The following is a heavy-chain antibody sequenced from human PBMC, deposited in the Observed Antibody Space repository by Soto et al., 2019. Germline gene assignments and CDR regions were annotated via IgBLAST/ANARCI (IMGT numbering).Heavy chain of an antibody. CDR1: GYTFTSYG. J-gene: IGHJ5*02. Sequence: QVQLVQSGAEVKKPGASVKVSCKASGYTFTSYGISWVRQAPGQGLEWMGWISAYNGNTNYAQKLQGRVTMTTDTSTSXXYXEXXNLRSDDTAVYYCARIGWHYDGSGYYYVRGNWFDPWGQGTLVTVSS. CDR3: ARIGWHYDGSGYYYVRGNWFDP. D-gene: IGHD3-22*01. CDR2: ISAYNGNT. V-gene: IGHV1-18*01.